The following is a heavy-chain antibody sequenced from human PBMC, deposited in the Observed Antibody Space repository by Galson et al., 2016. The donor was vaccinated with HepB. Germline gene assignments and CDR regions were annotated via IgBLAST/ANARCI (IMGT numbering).Heavy chain of an antibody. CDR1: GFTFSTYG. Sequence: SLRLSCAASGFTFSTYGMHWVRQAPGKGLEWVAVVWYDESTQYYVDSVKGRFTISRDNSKNTLYLQMNSLRAEDTAVYYCARSQGNWAPLSYYMDVWGKGTTVTVSS. CDR3: ARSQGNWAPLSYYMDV. V-gene: IGHV3-33*01. D-gene: IGHD7-27*01. CDR2: VWYDESTQ. J-gene: IGHJ6*03.